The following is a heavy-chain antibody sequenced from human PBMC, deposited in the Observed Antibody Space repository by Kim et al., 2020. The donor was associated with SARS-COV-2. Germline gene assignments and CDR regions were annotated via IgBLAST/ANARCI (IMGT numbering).Heavy chain of an antibody. Sequence: GGSLRLFCAASGFTFSSYAMHWVRQAPGKGLEWVAVISYDGSNKYYADSVKGRFTISRDNSKNTLYLQMNSLRAEDTAVYYCARVLSRGAFFDYWGQGTL. CDR1: GFTFSSYA. J-gene: IGHJ4*02. CDR3: ARVLSRGAFFDY. CDR2: ISYDGSNK. D-gene: IGHD3-16*01. V-gene: IGHV3-30*04.